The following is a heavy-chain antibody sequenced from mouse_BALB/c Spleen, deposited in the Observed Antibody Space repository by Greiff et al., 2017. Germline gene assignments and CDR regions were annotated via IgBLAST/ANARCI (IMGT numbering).Heavy chain of an antibody. Sequence: EVQLVESGPSLVKPSQTLSLTCSVTGASITSGYWHWIRKFPGNKLEYMGYISYSGSTYYNPSLKSRISITRDTSKNQYYLQLNSVTTEDTATYYCARLEDGYYPPYAMDYWGQGTSVTVSS. CDR1: GASITSGY. V-gene: IGHV3-8*02. J-gene: IGHJ4*01. D-gene: IGHD2-3*01. CDR2: ISYSGST. CDR3: ARLEDGYYPPYAMDY.